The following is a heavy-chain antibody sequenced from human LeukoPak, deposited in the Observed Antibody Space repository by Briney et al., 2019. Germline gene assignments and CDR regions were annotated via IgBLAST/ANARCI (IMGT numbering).Heavy chain of an antibody. CDR3: ARGDGRFYYYDWFDP. V-gene: IGHV1-8*01. Sequence: ASVRVSCKASGYTFTSYDINWVRQATGQGLEWTGWMNPNSGNTGYAQKFQGRVTMTRNTSISTAYMELSSLRSEDTAVYYCARGDGRFYYYDWFDPWGQGTLVTVSS. D-gene: IGHD3-22*01. CDR2: MNPNSGNT. J-gene: IGHJ5*02. CDR1: GYTFTSYD.